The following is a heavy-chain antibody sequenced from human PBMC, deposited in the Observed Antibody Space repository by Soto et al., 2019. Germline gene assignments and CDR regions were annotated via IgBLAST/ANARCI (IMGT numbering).Heavy chain of an antibody. CDR3: ARKSSWKYVAVGF. V-gene: IGHV3-7*01. CDR2: IKQDGRDK. CDR1: GFTFSNYW. J-gene: IGHJ4*02. Sequence: EVQLVESGGGLVQPGGSLRLSCAASGFTFSNYWMIWVRQAPGKGLEWVASIKQDGRDKYYVDSMKGRLTISRDNAKNSLFVQMNSVRDEDTAVDYCARKSSWKYVAVGFWGQGTLVTVSS. D-gene: IGHD1-7*01.